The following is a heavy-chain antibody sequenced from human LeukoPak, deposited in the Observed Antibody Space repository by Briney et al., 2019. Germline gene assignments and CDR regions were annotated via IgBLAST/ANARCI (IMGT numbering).Heavy chain of an antibody. CDR3: ARQEGTVTNYHYYHMDV. D-gene: IGHD4-17*01. J-gene: IGHJ6*04. CDR1: GHSFTNYW. CDR2: IYPGNSDT. Sequence: GESLKISCKGSGHSFTNYWIGWVRQMPGKGLEWMGIIYPGNSDTRYSPSFQGQVTISADKSIRTAYLQWSSLKASDTTIYYCARQEGTVTNYHYYHMDVWGRGTTVTVSS. V-gene: IGHV5-51*01.